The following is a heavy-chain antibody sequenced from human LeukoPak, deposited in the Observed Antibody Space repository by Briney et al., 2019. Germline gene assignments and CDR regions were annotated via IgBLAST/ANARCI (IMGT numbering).Heavy chain of an antibody. CDR1: GCIFTSYW. D-gene: IGHD1-26*01. CDR3: ARRGGSLNYVDY. V-gene: IGHV5-51*01. CDR2: IYPGDSDT. J-gene: IGHJ4*02. Sequence: GGALKISCEGAGCIFTSYWSGWGRQMPGKGLEWMGIIYPGDSDTRYSPSFQGQVTISADKSISTAYLQWSSLKASDTAMYYCARRGGSLNYVDYWGQGTLVTVSS.